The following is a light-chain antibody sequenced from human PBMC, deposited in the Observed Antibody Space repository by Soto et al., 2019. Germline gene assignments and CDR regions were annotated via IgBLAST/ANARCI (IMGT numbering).Light chain of an antibody. CDR1: QDVGIW. V-gene: IGKV1-5*03. J-gene: IGKJ1*01. CDR2: KAS. CDR3: QHYNSYSEA. Sequence: IQMTPSPSSVSACMGDRVTITCRASQDVGIWLAWYQQKPGKAPKLLIYKASTLKSGVPSRFSGSGSGTEFTLTISSLQPDDFATYYCQHYNSYSEAFGQGTKVDI.